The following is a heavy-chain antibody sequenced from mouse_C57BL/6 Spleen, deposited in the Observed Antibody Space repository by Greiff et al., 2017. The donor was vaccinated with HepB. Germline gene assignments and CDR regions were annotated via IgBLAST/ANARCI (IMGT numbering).Heavy chain of an antibody. CDR1: GFTFSDYG. V-gene: IGHV5-17*01. CDR3: ARDYSNYVPAY. CDR2: ISSGSSTI. Sequence: VQLKESGGGLVKPGGSLKLSCAASGFTFSDYGMHWVRQAPEKGLEWVAYISSGSSTIYYADTVKGRFTISRDNAKNTLFLQMTSLRSEDTAMYYCARDYSNYVPAYWGQGTLVTVSA. D-gene: IGHD2-5*01. J-gene: IGHJ3*01.